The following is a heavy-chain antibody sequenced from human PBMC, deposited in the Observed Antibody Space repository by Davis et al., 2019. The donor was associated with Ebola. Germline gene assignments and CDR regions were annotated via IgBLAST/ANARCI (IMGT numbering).Heavy chain of an antibody. Sequence: GESLKISCAASGFTFSSYGMHWVRQAPGKGLEWVAVISYDGSNKYYADSVKGRFTISRDNSKNTLYLQMNSLRAEDTAVYYCARDQGEWELLGGIDYWGQGTLVTVSS. CDR3: ARDQGEWELLGGIDY. CDR1: GFTFSSYG. CDR2: ISYDGSNK. D-gene: IGHD1-26*01. V-gene: IGHV3-30*03. J-gene: IGHJ4*02.